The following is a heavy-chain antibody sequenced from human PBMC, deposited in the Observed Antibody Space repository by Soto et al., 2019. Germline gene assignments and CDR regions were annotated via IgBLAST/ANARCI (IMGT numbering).Heavy chain of an antibody. CDR1: GFTLSSYD. D-gene: IGHD3-10*01. J-gene: IGHJ6*03. V-gene: IGHV3-13*01. CDR3: ARGFGSFYYMDV. CDR2: IGTAGDT. Sequence: EVQLVESGGGLVQPGGSLRLSCAASGFTLSSYDMHWVRQAPGRGLEWVSVIGTAGDTSYRGAVKGRFTISREKANNSLYLQMTSLLAGDTAVYYCARGFGSFYYMDVWGKGTTVTVSS.